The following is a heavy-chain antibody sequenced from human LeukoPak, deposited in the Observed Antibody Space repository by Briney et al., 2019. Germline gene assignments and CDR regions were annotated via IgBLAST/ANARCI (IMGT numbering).Heavy chain of an antibody. CDR3: ARRVESSSSPYFDY. Sequence: SETLSLTCTVSGGSISSYYWSWIRQPPGKGLEWIGYIYYSGSTNYNPSLKSRVTISVDTSKNQFSLKLSSVTAADTAVYYCARRVESSSSPYFDYWGQGTLVTVSS. V-gene: IGHV4-59*01. CDR1: GGSISSYY. D-gene: IGHD6-6*01. J-gene: IGHJ4*02. CDR2: IYYSGST.